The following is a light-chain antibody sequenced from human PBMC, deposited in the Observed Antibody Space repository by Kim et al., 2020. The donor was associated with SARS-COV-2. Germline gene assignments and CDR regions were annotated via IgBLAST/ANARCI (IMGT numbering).Light chain of an antibody. CDR3: AAWDDSLNGYG. CDR2: YDD. V-gene: IGLV1-36*01. CDR1: SSNIGNNA. J-gene: IGLJ1*01. Sequence: QSVLTQPPSVSEAPRQRVTISWSGSSSNIGNNAVNWYQQLPGKTPQLLIYYDDLLPSGVSDRFSGFKSGTSASLAISGLQSEDEADYYCAAWDDSLNGYGFGTGTKVTVL.